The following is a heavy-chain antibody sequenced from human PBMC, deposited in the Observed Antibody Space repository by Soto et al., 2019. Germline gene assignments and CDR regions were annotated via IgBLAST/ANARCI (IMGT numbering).Heavy chain of an antibody. CDR1: GFTFSSYE. Sequence: GGSLRLSCAASGFTFSSYEMNWVRQSPGKGLEWVSYISSSGSTIYYADSVKGRFTISRDNAKNSLYLQMNSLRAEDTAVYYCARKATLRYYYYGMDVWGQGTTVTVSS. V-gene: IGHV3-48*03. J-gene: IGHJ6*02. D-gene: IGHD1-26*01. CDR3: ARKATLRYYYYGMDV. CDR2: ISSSGSTI.